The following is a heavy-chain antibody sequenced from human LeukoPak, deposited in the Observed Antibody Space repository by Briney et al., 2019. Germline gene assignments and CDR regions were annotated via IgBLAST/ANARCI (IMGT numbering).Heavy chain of an antibody. J-gene: IGHJ1*01. CDR1: GFTFDDYA. D-gene: IGHD6-19*01. CDR2: ISWNSGSI. Sequence: PGRSLRLSRAASGFTFDDYAMHWVRQAPGKGLEWVSGISWNSGSIGYADSVKGRFTISRDNAKNSLYLQMNSLRAEDTALYYCAKSQQWLVPYFQHWGQGTLVTVSS. V-gene: IGHV3-9*01. CDR3: AKSQQWLVPYFQH.